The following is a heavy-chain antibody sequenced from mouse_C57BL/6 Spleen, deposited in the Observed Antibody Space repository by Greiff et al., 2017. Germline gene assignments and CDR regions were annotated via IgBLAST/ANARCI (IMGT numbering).Heavy chain of an antibody. CDR1: GFTFSSYA. CDR3: ARDWYFDV. CDR2: ISDGGSYT. Sequence: EVMLVESGGGLVKPGGSLKLSCAASGFTFSSYAMSWVRQTPEQRLEWVATISDGGSYTYYPDNVKSRFTISRDNAKNKLYLQMSHLKSEDTAMYYCARDWYFDVWGTGTTVTVSA. V-gene: IGHV5-4*01. J-gene: IGHJ1*03.